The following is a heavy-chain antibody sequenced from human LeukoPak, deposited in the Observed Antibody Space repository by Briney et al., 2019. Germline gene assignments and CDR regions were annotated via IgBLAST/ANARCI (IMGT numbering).Heavy chain of an antibody. J-gene: IGHJ4*02. CDR1: GGSISSSSYY. CDR2: IYYSGST. D-gene: IGHD2-15*01. Sequence: SETLSLTCTVSGGSISSSSYYCGWIRQPPGKGLEWIGSIYYSGSTYYNPSLKSRVTISVDTSKNQFSLKLSSVTAADTAVYYCARMVVDLNFDYWGQGTLVTVSS. V-gene: IGHV4-39*01. CDR3: ARMVVDLNFDY.